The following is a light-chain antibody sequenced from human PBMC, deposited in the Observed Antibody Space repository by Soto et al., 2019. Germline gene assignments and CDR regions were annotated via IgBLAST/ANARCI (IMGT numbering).Light chain of an antibody. Sequence: IVMTQSPATLSVSPGERATLSCRAIQSVSSNLAWYQQKPGQAPRLLIYGASTRATGIPDRFSGSGSGTDFTLTISRLEPEDFAVYYCQQFGSSPPRITFGQGTRLEI. CDR3: QQFGSSPPRIT. CDR2: GAS. J-gene: IGKJ5*01. CDR1: QSVSSN. V-gene: IGKV3-20*01.